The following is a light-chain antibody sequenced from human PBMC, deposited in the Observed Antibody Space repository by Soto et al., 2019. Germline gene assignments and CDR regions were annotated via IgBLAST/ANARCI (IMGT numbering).Light chain of an antibody. CDR2: AAS. CDR3: QQLNSYPFT. J-gene: IGKJ4*01. CDR1: QGISSY. Sequence: DVQLTQSQSFLSASVGDRVTITCRASQGISSYLAWYQQKPGKAPKLLIYAASTLQSGVPSRFSGSGSGTEFTLTISSLQPEDFATYYCQQLNSYPFTFGGGTKVDIK. V-gene: IGKV1-9*01.